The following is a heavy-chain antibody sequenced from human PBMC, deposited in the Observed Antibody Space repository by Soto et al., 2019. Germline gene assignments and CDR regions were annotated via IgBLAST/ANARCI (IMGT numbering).Heavy chain of an antibody. CDR2: INAGNGNT. V-gene: IGHV1-3*01. J-gene: IGHJ4*02. CDR3: ARDVGATGD. D-gene: IGHD1-26*01. Sequence: QVQLVQSGAEVKKPGASVKVSCKASGYTFTSYPMHWVRQAPGQRLEWMGWINAGNGNTKYSQKXQSXXTXARDTSASTAYMELSSLRSEDTAVYYCARDVGATGDWGQGTLVTVSS. CDR1: GYTFTSYP.